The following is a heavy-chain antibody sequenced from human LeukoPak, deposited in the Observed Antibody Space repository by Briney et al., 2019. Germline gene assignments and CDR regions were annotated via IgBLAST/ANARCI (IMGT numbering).Heavy chain of an antibody. CDR2: TYYRSKWYN. Sequence: SQTLSLTCAISGDIVSSNSATWSWIRQSPSRGLEWLGRTYYRSKWYNDYAVSVKSRITINPDTSKNQFSLKLSSVTAADTAVYYCARGGYYPDYWGQGTLVTVSS. CDR3: ARGGYYPDY. J-gene: IGHJ4*02. CDR1: GDIVSSNSAT. D-gene: IGHD3-22*01. V-gene: IGHV6-1*01.